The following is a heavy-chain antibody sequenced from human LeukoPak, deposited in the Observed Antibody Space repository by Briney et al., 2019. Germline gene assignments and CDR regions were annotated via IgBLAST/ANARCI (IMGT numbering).Heavy chain of an antibody. Sequence: GGSLRLSCAASGFTFSTYWMTWVRQAPGKGLEWVANIKQDGSEKFYVDSVKGRFTFSRDNAKNSLYLQMNSLRAEDTAVYYCVRVNGMDVWGQGTTVTVSS. CDR1: GFTFSTYW. CDR2: IKQDGSEK. J-gene: IGHJ6*02. V-gene: IGHV3-7*01. CDR3: VRVNGMDV.